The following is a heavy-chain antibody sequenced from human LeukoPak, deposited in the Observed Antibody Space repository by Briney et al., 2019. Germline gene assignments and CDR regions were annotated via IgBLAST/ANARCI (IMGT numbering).Heavy chain of an antibody. CDR3: ARAVCSSSSCYGWIGSYYGMDV. CDR2: ISGSGDNT. V-gene: IGHV3-23*01. CDR1: GFIFSNYA. J-gene: IGHJ6*02. D-gene: IGHD2-2*01. Sequence: GGSLRLSCAASGFIFSNYAMSWAHQPPGKGLEWVSGISGSGDNTYYTDPVQGRFTISRDNSENKLFLQMNSLRAEDTAVYYCARAVCSSSSCYGWIGSYYGMDVWGQGTTVTVSS.